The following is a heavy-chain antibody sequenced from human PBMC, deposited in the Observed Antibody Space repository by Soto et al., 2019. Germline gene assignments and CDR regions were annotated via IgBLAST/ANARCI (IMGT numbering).Heavy chain of an antibody. Sequence: EVQLLESGGGLVQPGGSLRLSCAASGFTFSNVAMMWYRQAPGKGLEWVSVVNGTGRSTYHADAVQGRFTISRDNSNNALDLQMNSLRAGDTARYYGAKGRVVGVTTCPTLWGQGTRGPVSS. D-gene: IGHD1-26*01. CDR2: VNGTGRST. CDR1: GFTFSNVA. CDR3: AKGRVVGVTTCPTL. V-gene: IGHV3-23*01. J-gene: IGHJ4*02.